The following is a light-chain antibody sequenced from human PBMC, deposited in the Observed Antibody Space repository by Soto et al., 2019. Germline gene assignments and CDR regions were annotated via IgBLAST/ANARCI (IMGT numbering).Light chain of an antibody. J-gene: IGKJ1*01. CDR1: QSLTSSY. CDR2: GAT. V-gene: IGKV3-20*01. Sequence: EIVLTQSPGPLSLPPGEVATLSCRASQSLTSSYLAWYQQKSGQAPRLLIYGATSSATGITDRFSGSVSGTDFTLTISKMALEDFAVYHCQQSDISSWTFGHRTNVEI. CDR3: QQSDISSWT.